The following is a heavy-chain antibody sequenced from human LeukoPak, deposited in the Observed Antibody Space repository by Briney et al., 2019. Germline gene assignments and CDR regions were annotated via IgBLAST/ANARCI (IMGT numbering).Heavy chain of an antibody. CDR1: GYTFTSFG. CDR2: IIPIFGTA. J-gene: IGHJ4*02. Sequence: SVKVSCKASGYTFTSFGISWVRQAPGQGLEWMGGIIPIFGTANYAENFQGRVTITTDEITSTAYMELRSLRSEDTAVYYCASPDASMVSAFDYWGQGTLVTVSS. D-gene: IGHD5-18*01. CDR3: ASPDASMVSAFDY. V-gene: IGHV1-69*05.